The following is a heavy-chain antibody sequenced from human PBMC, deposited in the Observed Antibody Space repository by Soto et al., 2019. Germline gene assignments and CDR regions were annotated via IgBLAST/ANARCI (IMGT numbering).Heavy chain of an antibody. D-gene: IGHD5-12*01. CDR2: TYYRSKWYN. CDR1: GDSVSSNSAA. CDR3: AKGDNLGPKTGYAFDP. V-gene: IGHV6-1*01. Sequence: SQTLSLTCAISGDSVSSNSAAWNWIRQSPSRGLEWLGRTYYRSKWYNDYAVSVKGRIIINPDTSKNQFSLQLNSVTPEDTAVYFCAKGDNLGPKTGYAFDPWGQGIMVTVSS. J-gene: IGHJ5*02.